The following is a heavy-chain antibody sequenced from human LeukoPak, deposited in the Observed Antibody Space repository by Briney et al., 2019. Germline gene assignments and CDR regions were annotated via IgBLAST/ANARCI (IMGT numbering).Heavy chain of an antibody. D-gene: IGHD4-17*01. CDR2: IYHSGST. Sequence: SETLSLTCAVSGGSISSSNWWSWVRQPPGKGLEWIGEIYHSGSTNYNPSLKSRATTSVDTSKNQFSLKLSSVTVADMAVYYCARLARSTRDYSWHFDLWGRGTLVTVSS. CDR1: GGSISSSNW. V-gene: IGHV4-4*02. J-gene: IGHJ2*01. CDR3: ARLARSTRDYSWHFDL.